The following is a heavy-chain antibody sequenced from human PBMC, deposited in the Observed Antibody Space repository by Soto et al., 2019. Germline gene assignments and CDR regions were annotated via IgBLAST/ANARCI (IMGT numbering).Heavy chain of an antibody. V-gene: IGHV4-59*08. Sequence: SETLPLTCTVSCGSISSYYWSWIRQPPGKGLEWIGYIYCSGSTNYNPSLKSRVTISVDTSKNQFSLKLSSVTAADTAVYYCARSLYGDYYHYYYMDVRGKGTTVTVSS. D-gene: IGHD4-17*01. CDR3: ARSLYGDYYHYYYMDV. J-gene: IGHJ6*03. CDR1: CGSISSYY. CDR2: IYCSGST.